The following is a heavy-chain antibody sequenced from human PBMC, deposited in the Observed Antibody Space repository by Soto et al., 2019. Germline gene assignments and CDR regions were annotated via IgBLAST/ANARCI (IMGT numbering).Heavy chain of an antibody. CDR3: AKDLRTPPDAFDI. V-gene: IGHV3-30*18. CDR2: ISYDGSNK. D-gene: IGHD3-10*01. Sequence: LRLSCAASGFTFSSYGMHWVRQAPGKGLEWVAVISYDGSNKYYADSVKGRFTISRDNSKNTLYLQMNSLRAEDTAVYYCAKDLRTPPDAFDIWGQGTMVTVSS. J-gene: IGHJ3*02. CDR1: GFTFSSYG.